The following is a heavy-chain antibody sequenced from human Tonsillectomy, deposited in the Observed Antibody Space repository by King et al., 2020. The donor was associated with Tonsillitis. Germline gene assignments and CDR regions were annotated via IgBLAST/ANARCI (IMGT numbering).Heavy chain of an antibody. Sequence: VQLVESGGGVVQPGRSLRLSCAASGSTFSNFSMHWVRQAPGKGLQWVAVISYDGSNKDYADSVKGRFTISRDNSKNTLFLQMNSLRAEDTAVYYCVRDVTTYCYDSSGYYAYYYYGMDVWGRGTTVTVFS. CDR1: GSTFSNFS. V-gene: IGHV3-30*04. CDR2: ISYDGSNK. D-gene: IGHD3-22*01. J-gene: IGHJ6*02. CDR3: VRDVTTYCYDSSGYYAYYYYGMDV.